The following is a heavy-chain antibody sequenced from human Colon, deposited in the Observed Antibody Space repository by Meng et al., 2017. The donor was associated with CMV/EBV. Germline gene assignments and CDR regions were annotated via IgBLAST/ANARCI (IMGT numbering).Heavy chain of an antibody. Sequence: QGEWVRSGAGVNKPWSSVKVPCKASGYTFNNYGISWVRQAPGQGLEWMGWISAYTGDTYYAQKFQGRVTMTTDTSTSTAYMELRSLRSDDTAVYYCVRESQSGSYIYLQHWGQGTLVTVSS. V-gene: IGHV1-18*01. CDR2: ISAYTGDT. CDR3: VRESQSGSYIYLQH. CDR1: GYTFNNYG. D-gene: IGHD1-26*01. J-gene: IGHJ1*01.